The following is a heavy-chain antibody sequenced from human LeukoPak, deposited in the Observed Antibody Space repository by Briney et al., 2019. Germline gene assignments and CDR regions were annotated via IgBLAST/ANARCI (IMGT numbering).Heavy chain of an antibody. J-gene: IGHJ4*02. CDR2: IYYTGST. Sequence: PSETLSLTCTVSGGSISSYYWSWIRQPPGKGLEWIGYIYYTGSTNYNPSLKSRVAISVDTSKNQFSLKPSSVTAADTAVYYCARERCSPTTCYFDYWGQGTLVTVSS. D-gene: IGHD2-2*01. CDR1: GGSISSYY. CDR3: ARERCSPTTCYFDY. V-gene: IGHV4-59*01.